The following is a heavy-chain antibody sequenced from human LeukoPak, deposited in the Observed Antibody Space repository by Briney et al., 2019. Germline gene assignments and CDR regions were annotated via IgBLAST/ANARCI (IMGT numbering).Heavy chain of an antibody. Sequence: ASVKVSCKASGYTFTSYGISWVRQAPGQGLEWMGWISAYNGNTNYAQKLQGRVTMTTDTSTSTAYMELRSLRSDDTAVYYCARAGATSSGYYYVGTDYWGQGTLVTVSS. CDR3: ARAGATSSGYYYVGTDY. D-gene: IGHD3-22*01. CDR2: ISAYNGNT. J-gene: IGHJ4*02. V-gene: IGHV1-18*01. CDR1: GYTFTSYG.